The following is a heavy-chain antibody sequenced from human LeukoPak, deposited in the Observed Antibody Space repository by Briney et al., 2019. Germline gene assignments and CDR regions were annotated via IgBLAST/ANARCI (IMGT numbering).Heavy chain of an antibody. J-gene: IGHJ5*02. Sequence: SETLSLTCAVYGGSFSGYYWSWIRQPPGKGLEWIGEINHGGSTNYNPSLKSRVTISVDTSKNQFSLKLSSVTAADTAVYYCAREGEEYSSSSLWFDPWGQGTLVTVSS. CDR3: AREGEEYSSSSLWFDP. V-gene: IGHV4-34*01. CDR2: INHGGST. D-gene: IGHD6-6*01. CDR1: GGSFSGYY.